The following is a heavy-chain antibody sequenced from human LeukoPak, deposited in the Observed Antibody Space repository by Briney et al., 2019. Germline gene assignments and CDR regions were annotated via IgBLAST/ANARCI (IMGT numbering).Heavy chain of an antibody. D-gene: IGHD1-14*01. CDR2: IYYSGST. CDR1: GDSVSSSNYY. CDR3: ARLNKPGWFDP. V-gene: IGHV4-39*01. J-gene: IGHJ5*02. Sequence: SETLSLTCTVSGDSVSSSNYYWAWIRQPPGKGLEWIGNIYYSGSTYYNPSLKSRLTISVGTSKNQFSLKLTSVTAADTAVYYCARLNKPGWFDPWGQRTLVTVSS.